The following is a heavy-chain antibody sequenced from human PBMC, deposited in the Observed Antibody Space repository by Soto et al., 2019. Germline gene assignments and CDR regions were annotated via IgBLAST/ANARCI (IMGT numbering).Heavy chain of an antibody. D-gene: IGHD4-17*01. CDR2: IYYSGST. V-gene: IGHV4-31*03. Sequence: SETLSLTCTVSGGSISSGGYYWSWIRQHPGKGLEWIGYIYYSGSTYYNPSLKSRVTISVDTSKNQFSLKLSSVTAADTAVYYCARVSTVTTGVYYGMDAWGQGTTVTVSS. CDR3: ARVSTVTTGVYYGMDA. CDR1: GGSISSGGYY. J-gene: IGHJ6*02.